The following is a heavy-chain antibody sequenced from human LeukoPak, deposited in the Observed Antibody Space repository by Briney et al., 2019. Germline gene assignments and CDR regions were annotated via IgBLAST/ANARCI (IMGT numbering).Heavy chain of an antibody. J-gene: IGHJ4*02. Sequence: ASVKVSCKASGYSFTSYYMHWVRQAPGQGLEWMGWINPNSGGTNYAQKFQGRVTMTRDTSISTAYMELSRLRSDDTAVYYCARDREDYALDYWGQGTLVTVSS. CDR1: GYSFTSYY. CDR3: ARDREDYALDY. CDR2: INPNSGGT. V-gene: IGHV1-2*02. D-gene: IGHD3-16*01.